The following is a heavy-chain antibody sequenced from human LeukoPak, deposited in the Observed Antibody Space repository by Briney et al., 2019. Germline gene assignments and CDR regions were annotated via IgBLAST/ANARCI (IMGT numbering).Heavy chain of an antibody. CDR2: IRYDGSNK. D-gene: IGHD2-2*01. J-gene: IGHJ1*01. Sequence: PGGSLRLSCAASGFTFSSYGMHWVRQAPGKGLEWVAFIRYDGSNKYYADSVKGRFTISRDNSKNTLYLQMNSLRAEDTAVYYCAHGGTSAGGYQLLWMRWIGYFQHWGQGTLVTVSS. CDR1: GFTFSSYG. V-gene: IGHV3-30*02. CDR3: AHGGTSAGGYQLLWMRWIGYFQH.